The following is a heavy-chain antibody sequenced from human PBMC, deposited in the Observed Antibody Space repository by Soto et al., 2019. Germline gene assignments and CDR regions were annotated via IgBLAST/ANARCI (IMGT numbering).Heavy chain of an antibody. J-gene: IGHJ2*01. CDR3: ARCYCSIVSCYACWHLDL. CDR2: ISPSTGDT. Sequence: QVHLVQSGAEVKEPGASVKVSCQASGYTFTNYAISWVRQAPGHGLEWMGWISPSTGDTDQAQRFHDRVTLTLDTSTNTANMELRSLGTDDTAVYYCARCYCSIVSCYACWHLDLWGPGTLVTVSS. D-gene: IGHD2-2*01. V-gene: IGHV1-18*01. CDR1: GYTFTNYA.